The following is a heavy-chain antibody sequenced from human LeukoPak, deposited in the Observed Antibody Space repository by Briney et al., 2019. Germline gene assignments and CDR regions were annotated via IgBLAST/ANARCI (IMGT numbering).Heavy chain of an antibody. CDR3: ASWCQYCSSTSSTRRAFDI. CDR2: INHSGST. J-gene: IGHJ3*02. D-gene: IGHD2-2*01. CDR1: GGSFSGYY. Sequence: SETLSLTCAVYGGSFSGYYWSWIRQPPGKGLEWIGEINHSGSTNYNPSLKSRVTISVDTSKNQFSLKLSSVTAADTAVYYCASWCQYCSSTSSTRRAFDIWGQGTMVTVSS. V-gene: IGHV4-34*01.